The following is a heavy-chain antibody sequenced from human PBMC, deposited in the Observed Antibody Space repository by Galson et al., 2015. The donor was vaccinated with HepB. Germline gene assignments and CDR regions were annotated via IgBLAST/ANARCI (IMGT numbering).Heavy chain of an antibody. D-gene: IGHD1-1*01. Sequence: SLRLSCAASGFTFSSYGMHWVRQAPGKGLEWVAVISYDGSNKYYADSVKGRFTISRDNSKNTLYLQMNSLRAEDTAVYYCAKDPWTAQFFYHGMDVRGQGTPVTVSS. J-gene: IGHJ6*02. CDR1: GFTFSSYG. V-gene: IGHV3-30*18. CDR2: ISYDGSNK. CDR3: AKDPWTAQFFYHGMDV.